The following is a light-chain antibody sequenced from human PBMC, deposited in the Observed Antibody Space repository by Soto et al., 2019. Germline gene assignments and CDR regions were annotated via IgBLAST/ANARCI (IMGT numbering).Light chain of an antibody. V-gene: IGKV3-15*01. Sequence: EIVMTQSSATLSVSPGERATLSCRASQSVSSNLAWYQQKPGQAPRLLIYGASTRATGIPARFSGSVSGTEFTLTISSLQSEDFAVYYCQHYNNWPPYTFGQGTKLEIK. CDR1: QSVSSN. J-gene: IGKJ2*01. CDR3: QHYNNWPPYT. CDR2: GAS.